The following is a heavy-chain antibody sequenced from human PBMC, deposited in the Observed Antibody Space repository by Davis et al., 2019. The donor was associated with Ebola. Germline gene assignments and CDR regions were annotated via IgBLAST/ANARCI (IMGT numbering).Heavy chain of an antibody. CDR1: GAPISSGDFH. V-gene: IGHV4-30-4*01. Sequence: MPSETLSLTCTVSGAPISSGDFHWSWIRQSPGKGLEWIGFIYYSGITYYNPSLKSRVSISVDTSKNQFSLKLSSVTAADTAVYYCARGYSGWFDPWGQGTVVTVSS. CDR2: IYYSGIT. CDR3: ARGYSGWFDP. J-gene: IGHJ5*02. D-gene: IGHD3-10*01.